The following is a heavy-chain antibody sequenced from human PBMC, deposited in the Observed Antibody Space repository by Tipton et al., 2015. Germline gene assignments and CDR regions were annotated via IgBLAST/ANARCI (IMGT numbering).Heavy chain of an antibody. CDR3: ARTDYSDDWYFDL. J-gene: IGHJ2*01. V-gene: IGHV4-4*07. CDR2: IYTSGYT. Sequence: LRLSCTVSGGSISGYYWSWIRQPAGKGLEWIGHIYTSGYTKYNPSLKSRVTISVDTSKNQFSLKVDSVTAADTAVYYCARTDYSDDWYFDLWGRGTLVTVSA. CDR1: GGSISGYY. D-gene: IGHD4-11*01.